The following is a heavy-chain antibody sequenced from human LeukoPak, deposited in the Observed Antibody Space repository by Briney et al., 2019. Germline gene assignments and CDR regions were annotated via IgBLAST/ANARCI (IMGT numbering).Heavy chain of an antibody. D-gene: IGHD6-13*01. CDR3: ARELYSSSWYARGWFDP. Sequence: SETLSLTCTVSGYSISSGYYWGWIRQPPGKGLEWIGSIYHSGSTYYNPSLKSRVTISVDTSKNQFSLKLSSVTAADTAVYYCARELYSSSWYARGWFDPWGQGTLVTVSS. CDR2: IYHSGST. CDR1: GYSISSGYY. V-gene: IGHV4-38-2*02. J-gene: IGHJ5*02.